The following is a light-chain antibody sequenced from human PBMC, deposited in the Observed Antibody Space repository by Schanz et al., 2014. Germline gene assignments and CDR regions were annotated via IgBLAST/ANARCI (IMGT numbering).Light chain of an antibody. J-gene: IGKJ1*01. CDR1: QSVSSN. Sequence: EIVLTQSPGTLSLSPGERATLSCRASQSVSSNLAWYQQKPGQAPRLLVYGAFRRATGIPDRFSGSGSATDFTLTISRLEPEDFAVYYCQQYGSSPGTFGQGTKVEIK. CDR3: QQYGSSPGT. CDR2: GAF. V-gene: IGKV3-20*01.